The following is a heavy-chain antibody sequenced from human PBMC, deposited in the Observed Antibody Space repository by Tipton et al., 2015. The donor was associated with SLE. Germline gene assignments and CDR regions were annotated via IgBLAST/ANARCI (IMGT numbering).Heavy chain of an antibody. D-gene: IGHD6-19*01. CDR3: ARGGRLVEGPMDV. J-gene: IGHJ6*03. V-gene: IGHV4-61*02. CDR1: GGSISSGSYY. CDR2: IYTSGST. Sequence: LRLSCTVSGGSISSGSYYWSWIRQPAGKGLEWIGRIYTSGSTNYNPSLKSRATISVDTSKNQFSLKLISVTAADTAVYYCARGGRLVEGPMDVWGKGATVTVSS.